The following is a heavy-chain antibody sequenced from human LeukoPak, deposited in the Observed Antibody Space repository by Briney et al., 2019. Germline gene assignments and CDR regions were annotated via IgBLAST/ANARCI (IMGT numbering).Heavy chain of an antibody. V-gene: IGHV3-23*01. D-gene: IGHD3-10*02. CDR2: ISGSGGST. Sequence: GGSLRLSCAASGFTFSSYAMSWVRQAPGKGLEWVSAISGSGGSTYYADSVKGRFTISRDNSKNTLYLQMNSLRAEDTAIYYCAKASAVRGYYYYGMDVWGQGTLVTVSS. CDR1: GFTFSSYA. J-gene: IGHJ6*02. CDR3: AKASAVRGYYYYGMDV.